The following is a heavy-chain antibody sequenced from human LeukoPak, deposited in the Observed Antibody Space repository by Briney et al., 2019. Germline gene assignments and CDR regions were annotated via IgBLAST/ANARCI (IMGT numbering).Heavy chain of an antibody. V-gene: IGHV3-23*01. CDR2: ISGSGGST. J-gene: IGHJ4*02. Sequence: GGSLRLSCAASGFTFSSFVMSWVRQAPGKGLEWVSAISGSGGSTYYADSVKGRFTISRDNSKNTLYLQMNSLRAEDTAVYYCAKWDHIVVVSATKAFDYWGQGTLVTVSS. CDR3: AKWDHIVVVSATKAFDY. D-gene: IGHD2-2*01. CDR1: GFTFSSFV.